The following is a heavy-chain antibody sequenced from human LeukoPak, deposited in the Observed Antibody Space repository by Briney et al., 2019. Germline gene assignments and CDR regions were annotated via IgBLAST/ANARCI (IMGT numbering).Heavy chain of an antibody. Sequence: GGSLRLSCAASGSTFIDYYMSWVRQAPGKGLEWISYMSSGTTIYYAESMKGRFTISRDNSKSSLYPHMNSLGAEDTAIYYCARVYRRNSYYAIDFWGQGTLVIVSS. CDR3: ARVYRRNSYYAIDF. CDR1: GSTFIDYY. CDR2: MSSGTTI. D-gene: IGHD4-11*01. V-gene: IGHV3-69-1*02. J-gene: IGHJ4*02.